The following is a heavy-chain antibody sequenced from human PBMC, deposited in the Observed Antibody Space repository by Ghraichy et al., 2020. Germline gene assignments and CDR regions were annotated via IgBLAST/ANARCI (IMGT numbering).Heavy chain of an antibody. J-gene: IGHJ4*01. D-gene: IGHD1-14*01. Sequence: ASVKVSCKTSRAPFSTYYIHRVRQAPVQGLEWMGWISPNSGVTKFAQKIQGRVTMTRDTSISTAYMDLSRLRSDDTAVYYCAREEGVTTHFDYWGQGTLVTVSS. CDR2: ISPNSGVT. CDR3: AREEGVTTHFDY. V-gene: IGHV1-2*02. CDR1: RAPFSTYY.